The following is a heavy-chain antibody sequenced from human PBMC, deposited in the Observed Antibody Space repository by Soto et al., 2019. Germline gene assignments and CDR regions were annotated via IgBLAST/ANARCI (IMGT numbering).Heavy chain of an antibody. D-gene: IGHD1-26*01. CDR3: ARYSGSYWHYLDF. CDR1: GYSFASHW. CDR2: IYPRDSDT. Sequence: GESLKISCKGSGYSFASHWVAWVRQMPEKGLEWIGTIYPRDSDTKYSSAFRGHVTISADTSVSTAYLQWRSLEATDSAIYYCARYSGSYWHYLDFWGQGTMVTVYS. V-gene: IGHV5-51*01. J-gene: IGHJ4*02.